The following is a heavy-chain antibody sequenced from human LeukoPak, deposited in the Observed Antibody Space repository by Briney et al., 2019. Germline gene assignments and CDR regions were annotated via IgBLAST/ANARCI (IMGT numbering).Heavy chain of an antibody. D-gene: IGHD6-13*01. J-gene: IGHJ4*02. V-gene: IGHV3-9*01. CDR2: ISWNSGSI. CDR1: GFTFDDYA. CDR3: AKEIYSSSWYRRDQLDY. Sequence: GGSLRLSCAASGFTFDDYAMHWVRQAPGKGLEWVSGISWNSGSIGYADSVKGRFTISRDNAKNSLYLQMNSLRAEDTALYYCAKEIYSSSWYRRDQLDYWGQGTLVTVSS.